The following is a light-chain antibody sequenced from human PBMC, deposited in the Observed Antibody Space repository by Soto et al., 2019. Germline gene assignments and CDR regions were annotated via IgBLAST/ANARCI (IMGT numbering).Light chain of an antibody. CDR2: AVS. Sequence: QSVLTQPASVSGSPGQSITISCSGTSGDIGSYNHVAWFQQFPRKSPKLMIYAVSDRPPGVSDRFSGYKAGITASLTISGLQTEDEADYYCISYTDRQSYLFGTGSRSPS. V-gene: IGLV2-14*03. CDR1: SGDIGSYNH. J-gene: IGLJ1*01. CDR3: ISYTDRQSYL.